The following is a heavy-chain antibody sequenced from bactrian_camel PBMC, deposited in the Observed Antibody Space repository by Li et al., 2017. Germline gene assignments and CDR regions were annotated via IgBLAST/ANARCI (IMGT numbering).Heavy chain of an antibody. CDR3: AARPGGAGNPLRSSYYSS. Sequence: HVQLVESGGGLVQPGGSLRLSCTLSGDSRHRYCMGWYRQGPGKEHEGVASIASGGRTTYADSVKGRFTISKNGAWNTLTLQMNSLKPDDTGMYYCAARPGGAGNPLRSSYYSSWGQGTQVTVS. CDR1: GDSRHRYC. J-gene: IGHJ4*01. V-gene: IGHV3S53*01. D-gene: IGHD2*01. CDR2: IASGGRT.